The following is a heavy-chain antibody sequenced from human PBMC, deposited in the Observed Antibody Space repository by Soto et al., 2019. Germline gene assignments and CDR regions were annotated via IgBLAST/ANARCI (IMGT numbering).Heavy chain of an antibody. CDR1: GDSVSSNSAA. Sequence: PSQTLSLTCAISGDSVSSNSAAWNWIRQSPSRGLEWLGRTYYRSKWYNDYAVSVKSRITINPDTSKNQFSLQLNSVTPEDTAVYYCARVSSSWYGDYYYYYGMDVWGQGTTVTVSS. CDR3: ARVSSSWYGDYYYYYGMDV. CDR2: TYYRSKWYN. J-gene: IGHJ6*02. D-gene: IGHD6-13*01. V-gene: IGHV6-1*01.